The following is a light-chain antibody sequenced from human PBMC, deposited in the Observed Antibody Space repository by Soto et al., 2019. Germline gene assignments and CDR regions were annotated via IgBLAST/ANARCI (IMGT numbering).Light chain of an antibody. CDR3: QQYDNPPSLT. J-gene: IGKJ4*01. CDR2: DAS. V-gene: IGKV1-33*01. CDR1: QDISNY. Sequence: DIQMTQSPSSLSASVGDRVTITCQASQDISNYLNWYQQKPGKAPKLLIYDASNLETGVPSRFSGSGSGTEFTFTISSLQPEDIATYYCQQYDNPPSLTFGGGTKVEIK.